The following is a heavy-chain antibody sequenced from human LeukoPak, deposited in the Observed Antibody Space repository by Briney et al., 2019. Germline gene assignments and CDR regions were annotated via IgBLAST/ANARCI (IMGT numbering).Heavy chain of an antibody. J-gene: IGHJ4*02. V-gene: IGHV4-61*02. CDR2: IYNSGST. CDR1: GGSISSGSYY. CDR3: ARGGGTMIVVPLDY. Sequence: SQTLSLTCTVSGGSISSGSYYWSWVRQPAGKGLEWIERIYNSGSTNYKPSLKRRVTISVDPSKNQFSLKLSSVPAADTAVYYCARGGGTMIVVPLDYWGQGTLVTVSS. D-gene: IGHD3-22*01.